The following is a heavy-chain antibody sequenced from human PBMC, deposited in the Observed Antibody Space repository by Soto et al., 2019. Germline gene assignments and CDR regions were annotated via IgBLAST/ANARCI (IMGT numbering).Heavy chain of an antibody. CDR1: GFTFSSYA. Sequence: PGGSLRLSCAASGFTFSSYAMSWVRQAPGKGLEWVSAISGSGGSTYYADSVKGRFTISRDNSKNTLYLQMNSLRAEDTAVYYCAKGEDYYGSGSPFYIDVWGKGTTVTVSS. CDR2: ISGSGGST. J-gene: IGHJ6*03. D-gene: IGHD3-10*01. V-gene: IGHV3-23*01. CDR3: AKGEDYYGSGSPFYIDV.